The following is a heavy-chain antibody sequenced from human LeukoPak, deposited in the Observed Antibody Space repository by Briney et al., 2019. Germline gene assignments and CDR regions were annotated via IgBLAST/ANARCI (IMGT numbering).Heavy chain of an antibody. CDR3: VKFAVDRWQLVQASY. D-gene: IGHD6-6*01. Sequence: GGSLRLSCSASGFTFSSYAMYWVRQAPGKGLEYVSAISSNGGSTYYADSVKGRFTISRDNSKNTLYLQMSSLRVEDTAVYYCVKFAVDRWQLVQASYWGQGTLVTVSS. V-gene: IGHV3-64D*06. CDR2: ISSNGGST. CDR1: GFTFSSYA. J-gene: IGHJ4*02.